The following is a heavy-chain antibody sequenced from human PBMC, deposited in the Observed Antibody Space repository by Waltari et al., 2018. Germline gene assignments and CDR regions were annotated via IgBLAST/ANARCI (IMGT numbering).Heavy chain of an antibody. J-gene: IGHJ4*02. CDR3: ARQIRYCGGDCPADY. CDR2: IYPGDSDT. V-gene: IGHV5-51*01. D-gene: IGHD2-21*01. Sequence: EVQLVQSGAEVKKPGESWKISCKGSGYNFISFWLGWVRQMPGKGLEWMGIIYPGDSDTRYSPSFQGQVTISADKSINTAYLQWSSLKASDTAIYYCARQIRYCGGDCPADYWGQGTLVTVSS. CDR1: GYNFISFW.